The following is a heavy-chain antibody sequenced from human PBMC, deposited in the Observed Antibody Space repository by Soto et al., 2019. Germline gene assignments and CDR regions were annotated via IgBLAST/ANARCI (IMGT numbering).Heavy chain of an antibody. CDR1: GFTFSSYA. V-gene: IGHV3-23*01. CDR2: ISGSGGST. D-gene: IGHD3-22*01. Sequence: GGSLRLSCAASGFTFSSYAMSWVRQAPGKGLEWVSVISGSGGSTHYADSVKGRSTISRDNSKNTLHLQVNSLKGEDTAVYYCAKEADISGYYPDYWGQGTQVTVSS. CDR3: AKEADISGYYPDY. J-gene: IGHJ4*02.